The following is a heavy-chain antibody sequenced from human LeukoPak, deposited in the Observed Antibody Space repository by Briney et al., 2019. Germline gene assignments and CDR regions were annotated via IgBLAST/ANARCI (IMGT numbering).Heavy chain of an antibody. CDR1: GGSFSGYY. D-gene: IGHD2-2*02. V-gene: IGHV4-34*01. CDR2: INHSGST. Sequence: SETLSLTCAVYGGSFSGYYWSWIRQPPGKGLEWIGEINHSGSTNYNPSLKSRVTMSVDTSKNQFSLKLSSVTAADTAVHYCARGYSGYCSSTSCYMRARDAFDIWGQGTMVTVSS. J-gene: IGHJ3*02. CDR3: ARGYSGYCSSTSCYMRARDAFDI.